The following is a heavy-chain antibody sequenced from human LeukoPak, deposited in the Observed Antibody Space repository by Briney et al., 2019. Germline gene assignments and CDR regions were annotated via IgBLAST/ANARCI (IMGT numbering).Heavy chain of an antibody. CDR3: GRRIAAALSDGCYM. Sequence: GESLKISCKGSGYSFTTYWIGWVRQMPGKGLEWMGIIYPGDSDTRYSPSFEGQVTISADKSISTAYVQWSSLKASDSAMYYCGRRIAAALSDGCYMWGQVTMVTVS. CDR2: IYPGDSDT. CDR1: GYSFTTYW. V-gene: IGHV5-51*01. J-gene: IGHJ3*02. D-gene: IGHD6-13*01.